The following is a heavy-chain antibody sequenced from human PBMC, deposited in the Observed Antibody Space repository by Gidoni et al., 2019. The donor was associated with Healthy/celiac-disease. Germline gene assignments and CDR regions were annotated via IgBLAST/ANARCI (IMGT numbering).Heavy chain of an antibody. J-gene: IGHJ4*02. D-gene: IGHD3-10*01. CDR3: ARESVLWFGELLQGVFDY. V-gene: IGHV1-69*01. CDR2: IIPIFGTA. Sequence: QVQLVQSGAEVKKPGSSVKVSCKASGGTFSSYAIRWVRQAPGQGLEWMGGIIPIFGTANYAQKFQGRVTITADESTSTAYMELSSLRSEDTAVYYCARESVLWFGELLQGVFDYWGQGTLVTVSS. CDR1: GGTFSSYA.